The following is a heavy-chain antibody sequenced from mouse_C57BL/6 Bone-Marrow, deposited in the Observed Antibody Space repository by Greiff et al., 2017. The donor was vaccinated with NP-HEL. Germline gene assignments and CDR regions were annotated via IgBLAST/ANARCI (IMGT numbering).Heavy chain of an antibody. CDR1: GFSFNTYA. J-gene: IGHJ1*03. Sequence: EVMLVESGGGLVQPKGSLKLSCAASGFSFNTYAMNWVRQAPGKGLEWVARIRSKSNNYATYYVDSVKDRFTISRDDSESMLYLQMNNLKTEYTAMYYCVGHYGKSWYYGVWGTGTTVTVSS. D-gene: IGHD2-1*01. V-gene: IGHV10-1*01. CDR2: IRSKSNNYAT. CDR3: VGHYGKSWYYGV.